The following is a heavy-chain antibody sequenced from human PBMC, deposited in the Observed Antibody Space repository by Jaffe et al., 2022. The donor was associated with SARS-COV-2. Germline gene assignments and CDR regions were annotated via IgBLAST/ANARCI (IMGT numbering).Heavy chain of an antibody. J-gene: IGHJ4*02. D-gene: IGHD6-13*01. CDR3: ANYLPGIAAA. CDR2: ISYDGSNK. V-gene: IGHV3-30*18. Sequence: QVQLVESGGGVVQPGRSLRLSCAASGFTFSSYGMHWVRQAPGKGLEWVAVISYDGSNKYYADSVKGRFTISRDNSKNTLYLQMNSLRAEDTAVYYCANYLPGIAAAGGQGTLVTVSS. CDR1: GFTFSSYG.